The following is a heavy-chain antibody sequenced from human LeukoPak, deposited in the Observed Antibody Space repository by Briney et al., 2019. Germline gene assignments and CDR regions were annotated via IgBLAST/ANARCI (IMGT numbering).Heavy chain of an antibody. V-gene: IGHV3-13*01. CDR2: IATAGVS. CDR3: VRGGYGTGWSYFDY. J-gene: IGHJ4*02. Sequence: GGSLRLSCAASGFTLSSYDIHWVRQVTGKGLEWVSAIATAGVSSYADSVKGRFIISRENAKNSLYLQMNSLRVGDTAVYYCVRGGYGTGWSYFDYWGQGTLVTVSS. D-gene: IGHD6-19*01. CDR1: GFTLSSYD.